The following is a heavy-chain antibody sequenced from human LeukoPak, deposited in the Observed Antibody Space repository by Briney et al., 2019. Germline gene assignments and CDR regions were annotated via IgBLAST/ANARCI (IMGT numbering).Heavy chain of an antibody. J-gene: IGHJ3*02. CDR2: IYTSGST. V-gene: IGHV4-61*02. CDR1: GGSISSGSYY. D-gene: IGHD3-10*01. CDR3: ARARTSTGAAFDI. Sequence: MPSQTLSLTCTGSGGSISSGSYYWSWIRQPAGKGLEWIGRIYTSGSTNYNPSLKSRVTISVDTSKNQFSLKLSSVTAADTAVYYCARARTSTGAAFDIWGQGTMVTVSS.